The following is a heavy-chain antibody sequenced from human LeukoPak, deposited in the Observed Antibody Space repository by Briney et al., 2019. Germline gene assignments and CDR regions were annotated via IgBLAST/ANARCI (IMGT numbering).Heavy chain of an antibody. Sequence: GGSLRLSCAASGFTRFTFDTYYMNWVRQAPGKGLEWVSSMSSSSTYIYYADSVKGRFTISRDNAKKSLYLQMNSLRAEDTAVYYCARGGTAAATHMSFDFWGQGTLVTVSS. J-gene: IGHJ4*02. D-gene: IGHD6-13*01. CDR2: MSSSSTYI. CDR3: ARGGTAAATHMSFDF. CDR1: GFTRFTFDTYY. V-gene: IGHV3-21*01.